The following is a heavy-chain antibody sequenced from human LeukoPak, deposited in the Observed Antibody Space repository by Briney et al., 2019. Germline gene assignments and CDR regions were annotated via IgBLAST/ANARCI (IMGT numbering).Heavy chain of an antibody. D-gene: IGHD3-3*01. CDR1: DGSISSGGYY. CDR2: IYYSGST. CDR3: ARDRGGYDFWSGHYYYGMDV. V-gene: IGHV4-31*03. J-gene: IGHJ6*02. Sequence: SETLSLTCTVSDGSISSGGYYWSWIRQHPGKGLEWIGSIYYSGSTNYNPSLQGRVTISLDTSRNQFSLKLSSVTAADTAVYYCARDRGGYDFWSGHYYYGMDVWGQGTTVTVSS.